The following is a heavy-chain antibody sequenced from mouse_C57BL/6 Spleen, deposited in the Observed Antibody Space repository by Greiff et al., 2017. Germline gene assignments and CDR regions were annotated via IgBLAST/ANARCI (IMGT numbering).Heavy chain of an antibody. CDR3: ARSLYYYGSSLSWYFDV. Sequence: QVQLQQPGAELVKPGASVKMSCKASGYTFTSYWITWVKQRPGQGLEWIGDIYPGSGSTNYNEKFKSKATLTVDTSSSTAYMQLSSLTSEDSAVYYCARSLYYYGSSLSWYFDVWGTGTTVTVSS. D-gene: IGHD1-1*01. CDR1: GYTFTSYW. V-gene: IGHV1-55*01. CDR2: IYPGSGST. J-gene: IGHJ1*03.